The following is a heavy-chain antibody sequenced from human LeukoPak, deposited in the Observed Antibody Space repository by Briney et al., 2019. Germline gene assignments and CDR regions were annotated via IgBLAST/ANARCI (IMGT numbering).Heavy chain of an antibody. Sequence: GGSLRLSCAASGFTSSSYEMNWVRQAPGKGLVWVSYISSSGSTIYYADSVRGRFTISRDNAKNSLYLQMNSLRAQDTAVYNCARLSPNSRHYSDYWGQGSLVTVSS. J-gene: IGHJ4*02. D-gene: IGHD4-11*01. CDR3: ARLSPNSRHYSDY. CDR1: GFTSSSYE. CDR2: ISSSGSTI. V-gene: IGHV3-48*03.